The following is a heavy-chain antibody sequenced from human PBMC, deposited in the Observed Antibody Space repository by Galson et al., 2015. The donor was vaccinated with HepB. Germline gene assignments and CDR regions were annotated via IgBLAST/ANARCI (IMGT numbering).Heavy chain of an antibody. J-gene: IGHJ3*02. V-gene: IGHV3-21*04. Sequence: SLRLSCAASGFTLRSYTMNWVRQAPGKGLEWVSSISSNSNYIYYVDSVKGRFTISRDNAKNSLYLQMNSLRAEDTAVYYCARAYYYGLGGAFDIWGQETMVTVSS. D-gene: IGHD3-10*01. CDR1: GFTLRSYT. CDR3: ARAYYYGLGGAFDI. CDR2: ISSNSNYI.